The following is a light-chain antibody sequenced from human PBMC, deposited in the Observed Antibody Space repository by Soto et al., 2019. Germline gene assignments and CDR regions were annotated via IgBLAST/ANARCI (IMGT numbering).Light chain of an antibody. CDR2: TNI. CDR3: QSYDSSLSGVL. CDR1: ISNIGTNP. V-gene: IGLV1-44*01. Sequence: QSVLTQPPSASGTPGQRVTISCSGSISNIGTNPVNWYQQLPRTAPKLLIYTNIQRPSGVPDRFSGSKSGTSASLAISGLQSEDEADYYCQSYDSSLSGVLFGGGTKLTVL. J-gene: IGLJ2*01.